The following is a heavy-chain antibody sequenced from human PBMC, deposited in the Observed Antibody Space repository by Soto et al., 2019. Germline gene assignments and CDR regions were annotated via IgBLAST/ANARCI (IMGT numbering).Heavy chain of an antibody. D-gene: IGHD6-6*01. V-gene: IGHV1-69*01. CDR1: GGTFSSYA. J-gene: IGHJ5*02. CDR2: IIPIFGTA. Sequence: QVQLVQSGAEVKKPGSSVKVSCKASGGTFSSYAISWVRQAPGQGLEWMGGIIPIFGTANYAQKVQGRVTIPADESTSTAYMELSSLRSEDTAVYYCARNIAARRGAFYNWFDPWGQGTLVTVSS. CDR3: ARNIAARRGAFYNWFDP.